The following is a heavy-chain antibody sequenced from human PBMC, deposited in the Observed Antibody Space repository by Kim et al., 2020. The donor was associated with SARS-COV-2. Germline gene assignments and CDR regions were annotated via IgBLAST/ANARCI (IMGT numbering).Heavy chain of an antibody. Sequence: SETLSLTCTVSGGSISSYYWSWIRQPPGKGLEWIGYIYYSGSTNYNPSLKSRVTISVDTSKNQFSLKLSSVTAADTAVYYCAAGSYYIGGMDVWGQGTTVTVSS. CDR3: AAGSYYIGGMDV. CDR2: IYYSGST. V-gene: IGHV4-59*01. CDR1: GGSISSYY. D-gene: IGHD1-26*01. J-gene: IGHJ6*02.